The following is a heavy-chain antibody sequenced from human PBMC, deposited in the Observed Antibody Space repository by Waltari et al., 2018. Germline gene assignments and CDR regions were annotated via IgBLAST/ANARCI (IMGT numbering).Heavy chain of an antibody. Sequence: QVEESGGGVVQPGGSLRLSCVASGYPFNNYGRHWVRQAPGKGLEWLAVISSDGSGKYDADSVKGRFTMSRDNSKNMVYLQMNSLRPEDTAVYYCAKAGGIYNYPLDPWGQGTLVTVSS. J-gene: IGHJ5*02. D-gene: IGHD1-26*01. V-gene: IGHV3-30*18. CDR2: ISSDGSGK. CDR1: GYPFNNYG. CDR3: AKAGGIYNYPLDP.